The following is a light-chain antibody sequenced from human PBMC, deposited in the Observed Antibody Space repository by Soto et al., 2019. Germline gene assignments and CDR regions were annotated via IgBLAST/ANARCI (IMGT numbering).Light chain of an antibody. CDR3: QHYNTWLWT. CDR1: QSVNAI. Sequence: EVVMTQAPATLSVSPGERATLSCRASQSVNAILAWYQQKPGQAPGLLIHGASNRATGIPARFSGSGFGTEFILNISSLQSEDFAVYYCQHYNTWLWTFRQGNKVDI. V-gene: IGKV3-15*01. J-gene: IGKJ1*01. CDR2: GAS.